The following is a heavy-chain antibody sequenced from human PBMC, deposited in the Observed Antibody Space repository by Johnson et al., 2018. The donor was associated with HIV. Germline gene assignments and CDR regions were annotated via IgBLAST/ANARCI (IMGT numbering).Heavy chain of an antibody. CDR1: GFTFSDYY. Sequence: QVLLVESGGGLVKPGGSLRLSCAASGFTFSDYYMIWIRQAPGKGLEWVSYITSSGTSSYYAGSVKGRFTISRDNAKNSLYLQMNSLRAEDTALYYCASQRWKQGDRSWAFDIWGQGTMVIVSS. J-gene: IGHJ3*02. CDR2: ITSSGTSS. D-gene: IGHD4-23*01. V-gene: IGHV3-11*01. CDR3: ASQRWKQGDRSWAFDI.